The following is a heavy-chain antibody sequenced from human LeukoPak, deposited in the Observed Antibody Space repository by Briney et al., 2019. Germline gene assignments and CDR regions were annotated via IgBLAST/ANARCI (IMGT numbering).Heavy chain of an antibody. CDR2: INSDGSSA. D-gene: IGHD3-22*01. Sequence: GGSLRLSCAASGFTFSSYWTHWVRQAPGKGLVWVSRINSDGSSASYADSVKGRFTISRDNAKNTLYLQMNSLRAEDTAVYYCARKYDSSGYIDYWGQGTLVTVSS. CDR1: GFTFSSYW. J-gene: IGHJ4*02. CDR3: ARKYDSSGYIDY. V-gene: IGHV3-74*01.